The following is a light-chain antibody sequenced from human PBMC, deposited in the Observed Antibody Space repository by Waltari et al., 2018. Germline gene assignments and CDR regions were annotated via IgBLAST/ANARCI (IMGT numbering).Light chain of an antibody. CDR3: QHYKNLPVS. J-gene: IGKJ1*01. Sequence: IVLTQSPGTLSLSPGERATLSCRASQSVSIYLAWYQQKPGQAPTLLIYHTSTRATGIPDRFSGRGSGTDFSLTISGLEPEDFAVYYCQHYKNLPVSFGQGTRVEIK. CDR2: HTS. CDR1: QSVSIY. V-gene: IGKV3-20*01.